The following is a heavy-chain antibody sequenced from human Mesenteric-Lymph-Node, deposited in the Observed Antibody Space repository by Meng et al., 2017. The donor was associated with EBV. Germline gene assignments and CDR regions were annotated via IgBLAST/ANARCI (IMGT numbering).Heavy chain of an antibody. J-gene: IGHJ4*02. Sequence: QVQLPEAGPGLVKPSETLSLTCTVSGGSVTSGSYYWNWIRQPPGKRLEWIGYIHYSGSTNYNPSLKSQITISVDTSKNQLSLRVSHVTAADTAVYYCASGRRGVQYFDFWGQGALVTVSS. D-gene: IGHD1-1*01. CDR1: GGSVTSGSYY. CDR3: ASGRRGVQYFDF. V-gene: IGHV4-61*01. CDR2: IHYSGST.